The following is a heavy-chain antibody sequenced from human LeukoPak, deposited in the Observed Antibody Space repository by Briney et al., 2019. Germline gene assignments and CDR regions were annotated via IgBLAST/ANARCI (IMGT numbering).Heavy chain of an antibody. J-gene: IGHJ3*01. V-gene: IGHV4-34*01. CDR2: INHSGST. CDR1: SGSFSGYY. Sequence: PSETLSLTCAVYSGSFSGYYWCRIRQPPGKGLEWIGEINHSGSTNYNPSLKSRVTISVDPSKNQFSLKLSSVTAADTAVYYCARGRLKQAFDLWGQGRMVTVSS. CDR3: ARGRLKQAFDL.